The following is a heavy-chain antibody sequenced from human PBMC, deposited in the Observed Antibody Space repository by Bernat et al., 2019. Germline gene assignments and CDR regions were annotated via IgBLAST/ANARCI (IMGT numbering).Heavy chain of an antibody. Sequence: QVQLQESGPGLVKPSQTLSLTCPVSGGSISSGGYYWSWIRQHPGKGLEWIGYIYYSGTTYYNPSLKSRITISVDTSKNQFSLKLSSVTAADTTVYYCARGRLIAAAGSEGYDYWGQGTLVTVSS. J-gene: IGHJ4*02. CDR3: ARGRLIAAAGSEGYDY. D-gene: IGHD6-13*01. CDR1: GGSISSGGYY. V-gene: IGHV4-31*03. CDR2: IYYSGTT.